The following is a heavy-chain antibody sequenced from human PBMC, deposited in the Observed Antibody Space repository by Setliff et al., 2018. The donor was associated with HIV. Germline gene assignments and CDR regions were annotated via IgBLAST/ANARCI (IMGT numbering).Heavy chain of an antibody. CDR1: GASISSNKW. CDR3: ARGAPRGRLRFPNWFDP. CDR2: FSPTGSP. Sequence: SETLSLTCTVSGASISSNKWWSWVRQPPGKGLEWIGEFSPTGSPTYNPSLESRVTISVDTSKNQCSLKLRSLTAADTAIDYCARGAPRGRLRFPNWFDPWGQGTLVTVSS. D-gene: IGHD5-12*01. V-gene: IGHV4-4*02. J-gene: IGHJ5*02.